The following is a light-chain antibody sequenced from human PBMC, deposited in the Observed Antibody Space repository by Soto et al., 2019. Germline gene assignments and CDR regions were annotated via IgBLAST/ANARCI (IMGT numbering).Light chain of an antibody. Sequence: EIVLTQSPGTLSLSPGERATLSCRASQSVSSDYLAWYQQRPGQAPRLLIYVASSRATGIPDRFSGSGSGTDFTLTISRLEPEDFAVYYCQQYGSSPLTFGQGTKVDIK. CDR3: QQYGSSPLT. CDR1: QSVSSDY. CDR2: VAS. J-gene: IGKJ1*01. V-gene: IGKV3-20*01.